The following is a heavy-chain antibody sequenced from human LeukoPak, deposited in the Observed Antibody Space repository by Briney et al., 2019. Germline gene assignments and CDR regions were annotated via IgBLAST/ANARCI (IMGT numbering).Heavy chain of an antibody. J-gene: IGHJ4*02. CDR1: GGSFSGYY. Sequence: SETLSLTCAVYGGSFSGYYWSWIRQSPGKGLEWFGEVNHDGTTNFNPSLKSRVTVSVDTSKNQFSLKLTSVAAADTAVYYCARGYGSGIPGNWGQGSLVTVSS. CDR2: VNHDGTT. D-gene: IGHD3-10*01. V-gene: IGHV4-34*01. CDR3: ARGYGSGIPGN.